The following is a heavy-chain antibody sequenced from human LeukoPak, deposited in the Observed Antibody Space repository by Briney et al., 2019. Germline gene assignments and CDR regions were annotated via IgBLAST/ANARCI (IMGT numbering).Heavy chain of an antibody. CDR3: AGGVYSSSSLWGGFYFDY. V-gene: IGHV4-59*01. CDR1: GGSISSYY. J-gene: IGHJ4*02. Sequence: SETLSLTCTVSGGSISSYYWSWIRQPPGQGLERIGIIYYSGSTNYNPSLKSQVTITVATSKNQFSLKLSSVTAADTAAYYWAGGVYSSSSLWGGFYFDYWGQGTLVTVSS. CDR2: IYYSGST. D-gene: IGHD6-6*01.